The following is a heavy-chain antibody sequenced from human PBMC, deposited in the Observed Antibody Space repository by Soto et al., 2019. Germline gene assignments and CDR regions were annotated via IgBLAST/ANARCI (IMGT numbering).Heavy chain of an antibody. CDR3: ARRRDVYNVGYFDY. J-gene: IGHJ4*02. CDR2: IIPIFGTA. Sequence: QVQLGQPGAEVKKPGAAVKVSCKASGGTFSSYAISWVRQAPGQGREWMGGIIPIFGTANYAQKFQGRVTITADESTSTASMELSSLRSEDTAVYYCARRRDVYNVGYFDYWGQGTLVTVSS. CDR1: GGTFSSYA. V-gene: IGHV1-69*01. D-gene: IGHD1-1*01.